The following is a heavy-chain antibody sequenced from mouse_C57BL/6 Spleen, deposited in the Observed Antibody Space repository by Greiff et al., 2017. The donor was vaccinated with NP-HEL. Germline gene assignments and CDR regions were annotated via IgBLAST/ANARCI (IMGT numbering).Heavy chain of an antibody. J-gene: IGHJ2*01. CDR1: GYAFTNYL. CDR3: ARGLGNY. Sequence: VQLQESGAELVRPGTSVKVSCKASGYAFTNYLIEWVKQRPGQGLEWIGVINPGSGGTNYNEKFKGKATLTADKSSSTAYMQLSSLTSEDSAVYFCARGLGNYWGQGTTLTVSS. V-gene: IGHV1-54*01. D-gene: IGHD4-1*01. CDR2: INPGSGGT.